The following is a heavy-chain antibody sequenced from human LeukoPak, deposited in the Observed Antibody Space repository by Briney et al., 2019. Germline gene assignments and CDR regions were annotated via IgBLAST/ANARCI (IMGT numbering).Heavy chain of an antibody. J-gene: IGHJ3*02. CDR1: GYTFTSYD. Sequence: ASVKVSCKASGYTFTSYDINWVRQATGQGLEWMGRMNPNSGNTGYAKKFQSRVTITRNTSISTAYMELSSLRSEDTAVYYCARVGDQEAFDIWGQGTMVTVSS. V-gene: IGHV1-8*03. D-gene: IGHD2-21*02. CDR3: ARVGDQEAFDI. CDR2: MNPNSGNT.